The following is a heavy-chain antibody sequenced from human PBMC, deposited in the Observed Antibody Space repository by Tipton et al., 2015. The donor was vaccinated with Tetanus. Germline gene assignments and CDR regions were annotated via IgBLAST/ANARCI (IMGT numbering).Heavy chain of an antibody. CDR2: ITYSART. CDR3: ARANYDFPKKGPFDS. CDR1: GSSMSSYY. J-gene: IGHJ4*02. V-gene: IGHV4-59*01. D-gene: IGHD3-3*01. Sequence: TLSLTCSVSGSSMSSYYWSWIRQTPGKRLEWIGYITYSARTKYNPSLTSRVTLSLEASKNEFSLRLSSVTAADTAVYHCARANYDFPKKGPFDSWGQGTLVLVSS.